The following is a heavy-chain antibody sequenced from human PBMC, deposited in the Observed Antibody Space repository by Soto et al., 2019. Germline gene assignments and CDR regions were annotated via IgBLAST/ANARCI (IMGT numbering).Heavy chain of an antibody. Sequence: GGSLRLSCAASGVTFTTYTRNWVRQAPGKGLEWVSAISGSGASTYYADSVKGRFTISIDNSKNTLYLQMSSLRAEDTAVYYCALDHTRGGYYNHSGQAPLLTVSS. V-gene: IGHV3-23*01. CDR1: GVTFTTYT. D-gene: IGHD3-3*01. J-gene: IGHJ5*02. CDR3: ALDHTRGGYYNH. CDR2: ISGSGAST.